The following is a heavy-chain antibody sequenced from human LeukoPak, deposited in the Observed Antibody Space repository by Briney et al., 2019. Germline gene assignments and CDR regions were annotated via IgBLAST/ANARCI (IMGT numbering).Heavy chain of an antibody. V-gene: IGHV4-39*07. CDR1: GGSISSSSYY. Sequence: NSSETLSLTCTVSGGSISSSSYYWGWIRQPPGKGLEWIGSIYYSGSTNYNPSLKSRVTISVDTSKNQFSLKLSSVTAADTAVYYCAREEFVAAAGTLQNYYYYMDVWGKGTTVTVSS. CDR2: IYYSGST. D-gene: IGHD6-13*01. CDR3: AREEFVAAAGTLQNYYYYMDV. J-gene: IGHJ6*03.